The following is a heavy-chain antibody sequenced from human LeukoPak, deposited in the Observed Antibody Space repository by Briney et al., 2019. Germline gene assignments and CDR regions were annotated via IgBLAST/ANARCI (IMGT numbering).Heavy chain of an antibody. CDR1: GFTFSSYS. D-gene: IGHD6-13*01. V-gene: IGHV3-21*01. J-gene: IGHJ4*02. Sequence: GGSLRLSCAASGFTFSSYSMNWVHQAPGKGLEWVSSISSSSSYIYYADSVKGRFTISRDNAKNSLYLQMNSLRAEDTAVYYCARVGKYSSSWYYFDYWGQGTLVTVSS. CDR2: ISSSSSYI. CDR3: ARVGKYSSSWYYFDY.